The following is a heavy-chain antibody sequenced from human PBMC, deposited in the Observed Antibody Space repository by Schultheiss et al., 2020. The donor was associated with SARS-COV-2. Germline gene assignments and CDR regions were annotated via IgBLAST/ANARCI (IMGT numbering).Heavy chain of an antibody. Sequence: SETLSLTCTVSGGSISSYYWSWIRQPAGKGLEWIGRIYTSGSTNYNPSLKSRVTMSVDTSKNQFSLKLSSVTAADTAVYYCARHRGPNYYGSGPFDYWGQGTLVTVSS. V-gene: IGHV4-4*07. D-gene: IGHD3-10*01. CDR1: GGSISSYY. J-gene: IGHJ4*02. CDR2: IYTSGST. CDR3: ARHRGPNYYGSGPFDY.